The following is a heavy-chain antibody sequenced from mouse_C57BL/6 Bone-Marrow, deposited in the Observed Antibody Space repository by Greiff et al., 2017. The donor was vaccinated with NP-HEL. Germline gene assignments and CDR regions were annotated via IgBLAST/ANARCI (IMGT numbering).Heavy chain of an antibody. D-gene: IGHD1-1*01. V-gene: IGHV5-16*01. CDR3: ARDSLITTVVATDWYFDV. J-gene: IGHJ1*03. Sequence: EVQLVESEGGLVQPGSSMKLSCTASGFTFSDYYMAWVRQVPEKGLEWVANINYDGSSTYYLDSLKSRFIISRDNAKNILYLQMSSLKSEDTATYYCARDSLITTVVATDWYFDVWGTGTTVTVSS. CDR2: INYDGSST. CDR1: GFTFSDYY.